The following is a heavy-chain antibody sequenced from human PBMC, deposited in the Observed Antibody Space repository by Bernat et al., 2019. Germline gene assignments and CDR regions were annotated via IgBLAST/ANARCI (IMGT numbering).Heavy chain of an antibody. CDR2: IIPILGIA. CDR3: ARGLGWRFGEPEPPY. CDR1: GGTFSSYT. Sequence: QVQLVQSGAEVKKPGSSVKVSCKASGGTFSSYTISWVRQAPGQGLEWMGRIIPILGIANYAQKFQGRVTITADKSTSTAYMELSSLRSEDTAVYYCARGLGWRFGEPEPPYWGQGTLVTVSS. J-gene: IGHJ4*02. D-gene: IGHD3-10*01. V-gene: IGHV1-69*02.